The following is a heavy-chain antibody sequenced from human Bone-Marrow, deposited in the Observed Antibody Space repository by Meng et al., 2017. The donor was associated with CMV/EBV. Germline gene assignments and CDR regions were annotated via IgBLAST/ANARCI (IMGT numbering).Heavy chain of an antibody. CDR2: INPNSGGT. CDR3: ASVMEMPAYYYGMDV. J-gene: IGHJ6*01. D-gene: IGHD3-16*01. Sequence: ASVKVSCKASGYTFTGYDMHWVRQAPGQGLEWMGWINPNSGGTNYAQKLQGRVTMTRDTSIRPAYMELVRLRSDDTAVYSCASVMEMPAYYYGMDVWGQGTTVTVSS. CDR1: GYTFTGYD. V-gene: IGHV1-2*02.